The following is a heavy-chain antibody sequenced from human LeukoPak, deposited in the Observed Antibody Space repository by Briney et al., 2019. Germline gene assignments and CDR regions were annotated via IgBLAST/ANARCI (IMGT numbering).Heavy chain of an antibody. D-gene: IGHD1-26*01. J-gene: IGHJ4*02. CDR2: ISGRGDYM. CDR3: ARRSGSYDY. CDR1: GGSISSSS. Sequence: ETLSLTCTVSGGSISSSSYYWGWIRQPPGKGLEWVASISGRGDYMYYADSVKGRFTISRDNAKNSLFLQMNSLRADDTAVYYCARRSGSYDYWGQGTLVIVSS. V-gene: IGHV3-21*01.